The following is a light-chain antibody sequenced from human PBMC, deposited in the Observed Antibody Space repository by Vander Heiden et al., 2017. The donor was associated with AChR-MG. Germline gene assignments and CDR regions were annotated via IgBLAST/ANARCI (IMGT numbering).Light chain of an antibody. CDR3: SSYAGSNNLGV. J-gene: IGLJ1*01. V-gene: IGLV2-8*01. CDR2: EVS. CDR1: SSDVGGYNY. Sequence: QSALTRPPSASGSPGHSLAHTPTGPSSDVGGYNYVSWYQHHPGKAPKLMIYEVSKRPSGVPDRFSGSKSGNTASLTVSGLQADDEADYFCSSYAGSNNLGVFGTGTKVTVL.